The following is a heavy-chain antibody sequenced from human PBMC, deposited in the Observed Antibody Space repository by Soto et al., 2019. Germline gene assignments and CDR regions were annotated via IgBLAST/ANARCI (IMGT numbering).Heavy chain of an antibody. J-gene: IGHJ4*02. V-gene: IGHV3-7*01. CDR1: GFSFSINC. CDR3: EVTPVDS. Sequence: EVQLVESGGGLVQPGGSLRLSCAASGFSFSINCMNWVRQAPGKGLEWLANINQDGRETFYVDSVKNRFTISSDNAHNLFYLQMNNLRADDTALYYSEVTPVDSWGQGTLVTVSS. D-gene: IGHD2-21*02. CDR2: INQDGRET.